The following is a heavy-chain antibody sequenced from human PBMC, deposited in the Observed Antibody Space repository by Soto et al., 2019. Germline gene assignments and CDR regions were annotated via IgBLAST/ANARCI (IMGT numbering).Heavy chain of an antibody. J-gene: IGHJ4*01. CDR3: AREGVTNYTDYYLDL. CDR2: IHSSSRYI. CDR1: GFSFSRYS. Sequence: SLRLSCAASGFSFSRYSMHWVRQAPGKGLEWVSSIHSSSRYIYYAGSVKGRFTISRDNAKTSLYLQMDSLRPEDTAIYYCAREGVTNYTDYYLDLWGHGALVTVSS. D-gene: IGHD4-4*01. V-gene: IGHV3-21*01.